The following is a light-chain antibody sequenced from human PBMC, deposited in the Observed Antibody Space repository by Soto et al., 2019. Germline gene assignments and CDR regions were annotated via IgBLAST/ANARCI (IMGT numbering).Light chain of an antibody. CDR2: GAS. CDR3: QQYGSSRT. V-gene: IGKV3-20*01. CDR1: QSVSSSY. J-gene: IGKJ1*01. Sequence: EIVLTQSPGTLSLSPGERATLSCRASQSVSSSYLAWYQQKPGQAPRLLIYGASSRATGIPGRFSGSGSGTDFTITISRQEPEDFAVYYCQQYGSSRTFGQGTKVEIK.